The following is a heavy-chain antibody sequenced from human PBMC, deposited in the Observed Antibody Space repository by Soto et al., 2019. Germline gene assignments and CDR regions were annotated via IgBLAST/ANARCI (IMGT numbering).Heavy chain of an antibody. Sequence: ASVKVSCKASGYTFTSYYMHWVRQAPGQGLEWMGIINPSGGSTSYAQKFQGRVTMTRDTSTSTVYMELSSLRSEDTAVYYCARFMCSGGSCYSTPAFDAFDIWGQGTMVTVSS. CDR2: INPSGGST. D-gene: IGHD2-15*01. V-gene: IGHV1-46*03. CDR1: GYTFTSYY. CDR3: ARFMCSGGSCYSTPAFDAFDI. J-gene: IGHJ3*02.